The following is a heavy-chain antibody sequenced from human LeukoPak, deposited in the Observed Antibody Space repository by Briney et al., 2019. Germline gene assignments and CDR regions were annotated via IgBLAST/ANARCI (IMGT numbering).Heavy chain of an antibody. Sequence: SVKVSCKASGGTFSSYAISWVRQAPGQGLEWMGGIIPIFGTANYAQKFQGRVTITADESTSTAYMELSSLRSEDTAVYYCARERGSDWAAAGTFDYWGQGTLVTVSS. CDR1: GGTFSSYA. J-gene: IGHJ4*02. CDR3: ARERGSDWAAAGTFDY. CDR2: IIPIFGTA. D-gene: IGHD6-13*01. V-gene: IGHV1-69*13.